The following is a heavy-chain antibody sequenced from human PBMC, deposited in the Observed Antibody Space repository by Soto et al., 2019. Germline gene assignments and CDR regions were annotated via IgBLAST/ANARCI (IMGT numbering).Heavy chain of an antibody. J-gene: IGHJ6*02. CDR2: INPNSGGT. D-gene: IGHD6-13*01. CDR3: ARDPFIAAAAREENYYYYYGMDV. CDR1: GYTFTGDY. Sequence: QVQLVQSGAEVKKPGASVKVSCKASGYTFTGDYMHWVRQAPGQGLEWMGWINPNSGGTNYAQKFQGRVPMTRDTSISPAYMELSRLRSDDTAVYYCARDPFIAAAAREENYYYYYGMDVWGQGTTVTVSS. V-gene: IGHV1-2*02.